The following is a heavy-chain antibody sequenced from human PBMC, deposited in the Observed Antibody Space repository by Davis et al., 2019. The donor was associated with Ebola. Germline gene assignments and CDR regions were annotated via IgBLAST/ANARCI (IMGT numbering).Heavy chain of an antibody. V-gene: IGHV3-30*03. Sequence: GGSLRLSCAVSGFTFSSYGMHWVRQAPGKGLEWVAVISYDGSNKYYADSVKGRFTISRDNSKNTLYLQMNSLRAEDTAVYYCARDPAPGDSISGDAFDIWGQGTMVTVSS. CDR2: ISYDGSNK. CDR1: GFTFSSYG. J-gene: IGHJ3*02. CDR3: ARDPAPGDSISGDAFDI. D-gene: IGHD5/OR15-5a*01.